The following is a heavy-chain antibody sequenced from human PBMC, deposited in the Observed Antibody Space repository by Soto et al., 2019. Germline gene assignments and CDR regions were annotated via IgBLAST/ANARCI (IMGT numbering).Heavy chain of an antibody. J-gene: IGHJ5*02. D-gene: IGHD2-2*01. CDR1: GYTFSNYG. Sequence: ASVKVSCKTSGYTFSNYGITWVRQAPGQPLEWLGWISLYSDGTNYAQKFQGRVSMTTDTSTTTAYMELRSLRSDDTAVDYCARVVPGAEAWFGPWGQGTLVTVSS. CDR2: ISLYSDGT. V-gene: IGHV1-18*01. CDR3: ARVVPGAEAWFGP.